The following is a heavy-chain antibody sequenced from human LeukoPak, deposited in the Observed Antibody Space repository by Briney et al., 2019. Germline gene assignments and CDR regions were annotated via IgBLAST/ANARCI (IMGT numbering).Heavy chain of an antibody. J-gene: IGHJ4*02. Sequence: PGGSLRLSCAASGFTFSTYAMNWVRQAPGKGLEWVSSISYSSTYIYYADSVKGRFTISRDNAKSSLFLQMNSLRAEDTAVYYCARDNPNFAAAEIDYWGQGTLVTVSS. V-gene: IGHV3-21*01. D-gene: IGHD6-13*01. CDR2: ISYSSTYI. CDR3: ARDNPNFAAAEIDY. CDR1: GFTFSTYA.